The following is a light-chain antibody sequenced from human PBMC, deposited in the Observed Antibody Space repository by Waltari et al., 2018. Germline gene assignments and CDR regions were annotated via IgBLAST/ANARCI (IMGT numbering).Light chain of an antibody. CDR1: SNDVGYFDL. Sequence: QSALTQPASVSGSPGQSITISCTGTSNDVGYFDLVSWYQQHPGKAPKLLIYQVTKRPSESSYRFSGSKSGSTASLTISGLQSEDEADYYCSSYAGDNRLIFGGGTKVTVL. V-gene: IGLV2-23*02. J-gene: IGLJ2*01. CDR2: QVT. CDR3: SSYAGDNRLI.